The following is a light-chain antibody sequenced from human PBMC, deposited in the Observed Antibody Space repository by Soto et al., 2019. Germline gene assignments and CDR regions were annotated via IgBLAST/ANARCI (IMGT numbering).Light chain of an antibody. CDR2: AAS. Sequence: AIRMTQSPSSLSASPGDRVTITCLASQGISSYLAWYQQKPGKAPKLLIYAASTLQSGVPSRFSGSGSGTDFTLTACILLCEDLAAYYCQQYYGPSTVGGGTKVDIK. J-gene: IGKJ4*01. V-gene: IGKV1-8*01. CDR3: QQYYGPST. CDR1: QGISSY.